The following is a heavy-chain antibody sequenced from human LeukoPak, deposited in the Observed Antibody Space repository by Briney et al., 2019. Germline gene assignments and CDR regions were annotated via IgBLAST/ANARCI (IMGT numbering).Heavy chain of an antibody. CDR2: ISSSSSYI. CDR3: ARSYPQAAGNNYYYGMDV. D-gene: IGHD6-13*01. CDR1: GFTFSGYS. J-gene: IGHJ6*02. V-gene: IGHV3-21*01. Sequence: GGSLRLSCAASGFTFSGYSMNWVRQAPGKGLEWVSSISSSSSYIYYADSVKGRFTISRDNAKNSLYLQMNSLRAEDTAVYYCARSYPQAAGNNYYYGMDVWGQGTTVTVSS.